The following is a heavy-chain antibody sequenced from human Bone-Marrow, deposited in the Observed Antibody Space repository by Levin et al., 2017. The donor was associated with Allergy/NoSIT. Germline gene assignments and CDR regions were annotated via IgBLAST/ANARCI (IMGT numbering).Heavy chain of an antibody. CDR3: AKDRGYVVVVAKYFQH. CDR2: ISYDGSNK. V-gene: IGHV3-30*18. D-gene: IGHD2-15*01. Sequence: GGSLRLSCAASGFTFSSYGMHWVRQAPGKGLEWVAVISYDGSNKYYADSVKGRFTISRDNSKNTLYLQMNSLRAEDTAVYYCAKDRGYVVVVAKYFQHWGQGTLVTVSS. CDR1: GFTFSSYG. J-gene: IGHJ1*01.